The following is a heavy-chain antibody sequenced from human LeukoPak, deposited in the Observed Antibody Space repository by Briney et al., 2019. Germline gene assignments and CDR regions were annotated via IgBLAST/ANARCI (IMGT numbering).Heavy chain of an antibody. D-gene: IGHD5-12*01. CDR2: IYHSGST. Sequence: SETLSLTCTVSGYSISSGYYWGWIRQPPGQGVEWIGSIYHSGSTYYTPSLKSPVTISVDTSKNQFSLKLSSVTAADTAVYYCARRYREFDYWGQGTLVTVSS. J-gene: IGHJ4*02. CDR1: GYSISSGYY. CDR3: ARRYREFDY. V-gene: IGHV4-38-2*02.